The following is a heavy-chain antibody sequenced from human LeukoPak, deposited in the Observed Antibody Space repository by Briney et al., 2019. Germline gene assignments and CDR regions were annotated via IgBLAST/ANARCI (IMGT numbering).Heavy chain of an antibody. CDR2: INTNTGSP. CDR1: GYTFTYYT. D-gene: IGHD3-16*01. V-gene: IGHV7-4-1*02. Sequence: ASVKVSCKASGYTFTYYTMNWVRQAPGQGLEWMGWINTNTGSPTYAQGFTGRFVFSLDTSVSTAYLQISSLKAEDTAVYYCAVKLRLGALGFFDYWGQGTLVTVSS. J-gene: IGHJ4*02. CDR3: AVKLRLGALGFFDY.